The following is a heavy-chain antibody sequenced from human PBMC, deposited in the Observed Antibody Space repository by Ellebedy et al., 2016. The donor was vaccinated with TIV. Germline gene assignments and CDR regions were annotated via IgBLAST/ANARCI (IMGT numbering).Heavy chain of an antibody. V-gene: IGHV3-23*01. Sequence: GGSLRLSXEASGFTFSSYAMYWVRQAPGKGLEWVSSMSGSGGSTYYADSVKGRFTISRDRSKNTLYLQMDSLRAEDTAVYYCAKDLSTYIPLAGSFDYWGQGTLVTVSS. CDR2: MSGSGGST. CDR1: GFTFSSYA. CDR3: AKDLSTYIPLAGSFDY. D-gene: IGHD6-19*01. J-gene: IGHJ4*02.